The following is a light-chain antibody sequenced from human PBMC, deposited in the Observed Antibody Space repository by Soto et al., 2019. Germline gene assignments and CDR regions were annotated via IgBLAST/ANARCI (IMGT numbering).Light chain of an antibody. V-gene: IGLV1-44*01. CDR1: SSNIGSNI. Sequence: QSVLAQQPSASGTPGQRVTISCFGSSSNIGSNIVNWYQHLPGTAPILLIYSNNQRPSGVPDRFSGSKSGTSASLAISGLQSEDEGDYYCAAWDDSLNSQVFGTGTKVTVL. CDR2: SNN. CDR3: AAWDDSLNSQV. J-gene: IGLJ1*01.